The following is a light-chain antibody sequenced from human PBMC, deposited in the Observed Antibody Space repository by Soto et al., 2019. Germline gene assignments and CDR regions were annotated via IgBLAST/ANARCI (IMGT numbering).Light chain of an antibody. J-gene: IGKJ4*01. CDR3: QHRANWPLS. CDR1: QSVSSY. V-gene: IGKV3-11*01. CDR2: DAS. Sequence: EIVLTQSPATLSLSPGERATLSCRASQSVSSYLAWYQQKPGQPPRLLIYDASNRVAGIPARFSGSGSGTDFTLTISYLDPDDFAIYYCQHRANWPLSFGGGTKVEIK.